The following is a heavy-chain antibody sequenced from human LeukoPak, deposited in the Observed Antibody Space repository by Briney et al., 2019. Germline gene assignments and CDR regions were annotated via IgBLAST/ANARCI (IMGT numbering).Heavy chain of an antibody. D-gene: IGHD3-10*01. CDR3: ASVLLWFGEPDGYLDY. CDR1: GFTFSSYW. CDR2: IKQDGSEK. Sequence: GGSLRLSCAASGFTFSSYWMSWVRQAPGKGLEWVANIKQDGSEKYYVDSVKGRFTISRDNAKNSLYLQMNSLRAEDTAVYYCASVLLWFGEPDGYLDYWGQGTLVTVSS. V-gene: IGHV3-7*01. J-gene: IGHJ4*02.